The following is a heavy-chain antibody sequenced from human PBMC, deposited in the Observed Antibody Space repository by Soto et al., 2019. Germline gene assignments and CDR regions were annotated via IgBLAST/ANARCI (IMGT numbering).Heavy chain of an antibody. D-gene: IGHD3-22*01. CDR2: ISYDGSNK. Sequence: QVQLVESGGGVVQPGRSLRLSCAASGFTFSSYGMHWVRQAPGKGLEWVAVISYDGSNKYYADSVKGRFTISRDNSKNTLYLQMNSLRAEDTAVYYCAKVYYYDSSGYDGDGDIDYWGQGTLVTVSS. V-gene: IGHV3-30*18. J-gene: IGHJ4*02. CDR1: GFTFSSYG. CDR3: AKVYYYDSSGYDGDGDIDY.